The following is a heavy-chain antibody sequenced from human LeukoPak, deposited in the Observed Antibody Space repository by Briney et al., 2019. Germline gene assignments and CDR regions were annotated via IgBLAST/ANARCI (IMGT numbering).Heavy chain of an antibody. CDR2: ISGSGGVT. CDR1: GFTFSNYA. CDR3: AKTSDISVRYYFDY. Sequence: GGSLRLSCAASGFTFSNYAMTWVRQAPGKGPEWVSGISGSGGVTYYADSVKGRFTISRDNSKNTLYVQMNSLRVEDTAVYYCAKTSDISVRYYFDYWGQGTLVAVSP. V-gene: IGHV3-23*01. D-gene: IGHD3-22*01. J-gene: IGHJ4*02.